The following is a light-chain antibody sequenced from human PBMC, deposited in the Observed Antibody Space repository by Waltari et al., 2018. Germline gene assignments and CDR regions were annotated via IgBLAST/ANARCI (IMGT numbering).Light chain of an antibody. CDR3: QQYGSSPLT. Sequence: EIVLTQSPAPLSLSPGETATLSCRASQSVRSPYLAWYQQKPGQPPRLLIYGVFSRATGIPDRFSGSGSGTDFTLTINRLEPEDFAVYSCQQYGSSPLTFGGGTKVEI. J-gene: IGKJ4*01. CDR2: GVF. V-gene: IGKV3-20*01. CDR1: QSVRSPY.